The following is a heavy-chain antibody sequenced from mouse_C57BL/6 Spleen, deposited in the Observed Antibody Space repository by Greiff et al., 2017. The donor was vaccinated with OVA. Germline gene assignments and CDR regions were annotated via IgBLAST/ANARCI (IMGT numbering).Heavy chain of an antibody. V-gene: IGHV1-69*01. CDR3: ASASSDYAMDY. CDR1: GYTFTSYW. CDR2: IDPSDSYT. J-gene: IGHJ4*01. Sequence: QVQLQQPGAELVMPGASVKLSCKASGYTFTSYWMHWVKQRPGQGLEWIGEIDPSDSYTNYNQKFKGKSTLTVDKSSSTAYMQLSSLTSEDSAVYYCASASSDYAMDYGGQGTSVTVSS. D-gene: IGHD3-2*02.